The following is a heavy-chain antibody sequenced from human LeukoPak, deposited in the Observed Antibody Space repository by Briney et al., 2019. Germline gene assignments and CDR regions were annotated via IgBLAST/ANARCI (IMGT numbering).Heavy chain of an antibody. CDR2: ISGSGGST. CDR1: GLSFTSDA. J-gene: IGHJ4*02. Sequence: PGRSLRLSCAASGLSFTSDAISWVRGSPGNRGEGFSAISGSGGSTYYADSVKGRFTLSRDNSKTTLYLQMNSLRAEDTAVYSCAKATEGYSYGSFDYWGQGTLVTVSS. V-gene: IGHV3-23*01. CDR3: AKATEGYSYGSFDY. D-gene: IGHD5-18*01.